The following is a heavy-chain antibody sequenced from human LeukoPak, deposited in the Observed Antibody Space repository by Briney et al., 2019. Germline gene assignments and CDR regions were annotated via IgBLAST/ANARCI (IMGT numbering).Heavy chain of an antibody. CDR1: GGSISSYY. V-gene: IGHV4-59*05. D-gene: IGHD3-10*01. CDR3: ARLKGSVDYMDV. Sequence: SETLSLTCKVSGGSISSYYWSWIRQPPGKGLEWIGSIYYSGRTYHNPSLKSRVTISVDTSKSHFSLKVNSVTAADTGVYYCARLKGSVDYMDVWGKGVTVIVSS. J-gene: IGHJ6*03. CDR2: IYYSGRT.